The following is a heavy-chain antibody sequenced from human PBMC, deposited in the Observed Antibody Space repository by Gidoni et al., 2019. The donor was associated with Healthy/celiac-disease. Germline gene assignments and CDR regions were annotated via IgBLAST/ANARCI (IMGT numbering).Heavy chain of an antibody. J-gene: IGHJ5*02. CDR3: AKSPDHVSDGLWFGSPWFDP. V-gene: IGHV3-23*01. CDR1: GFTFSSYA. CDR2: ISGSGGST. D-gene: IGHD3-10*01. Sequence: EVQLLESGGGLVQPGRSLRLSCAASGFTFSSYAMSWVRQAPGKGLEWVSAISGSGGSTYYADSVKGRFTISRDNSKNTLYLQMNSLRAEDTAVYYCAKSPDHVSDGLWFGSPWFDPWGQGTLVTVSS.